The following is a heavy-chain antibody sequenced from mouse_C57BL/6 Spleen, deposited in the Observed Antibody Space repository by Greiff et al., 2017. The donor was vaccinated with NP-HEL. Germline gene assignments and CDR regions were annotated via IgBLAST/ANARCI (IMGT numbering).Heavy chain of an antibody. Sequence: QVQLKESGAELVRPGTSVKVSCKASGYAFTNYLIEWVKQRPGQGLEWIGVITPGSVGTNYNEKFKGKATLTADKSSSTAYMQLSSLTSEDSAVYFCARRDEAMDYWGQGTSVTVSS. J-gene: IGHJ4*01. CDR1: GYAFTNYL. V-gene: IGHV1-54*01. CDR3: ARRDEAMDY. CDR2: ITPGSVGT.